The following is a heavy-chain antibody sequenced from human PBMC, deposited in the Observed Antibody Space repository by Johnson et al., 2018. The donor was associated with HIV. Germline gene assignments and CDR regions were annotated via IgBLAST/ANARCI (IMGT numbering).Heavy chain of an antibody. CDR1: GFTFGSYA. D-gene: IGHD3-22*01. J-gene: IGHJ3*02. Sequence: QVQLVESGGGVVQPGRSLRLSCAASGFTFGSYAMHWVRQAPGKGLEWVALISFDGGTKYYADSVKGRFTISRDNSKNTLYLQMNSLRAEDTAVYYCARDWRGDSSGYYYFFSFDIWGQGTMVTVSS. CDR2: ISFDGGTK. V-gene: IGHV3-30*04. CDR3: ARDWRGDSSGYYYFFSFDI.